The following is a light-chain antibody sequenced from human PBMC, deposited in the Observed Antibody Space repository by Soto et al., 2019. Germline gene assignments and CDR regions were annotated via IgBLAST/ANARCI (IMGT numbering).Light chain of an antibody. J-gene: IGLJ3*02. CDR2: GNS. V-gene: IGLV1-40*01. CDR3: QSYDSSLSGWV. CDR1: SSKIGAGYD. Sequence: QSVLTQPPSVSGAPGQRVTISCTGSSSKIGAGYDVHWYQQLTGKAPKLLIYGNSNRPSGVPDRFSGSKSGTSASLAITGLQAEDEADYYCQSYDSSLSGWVFGGGTKLTVL.